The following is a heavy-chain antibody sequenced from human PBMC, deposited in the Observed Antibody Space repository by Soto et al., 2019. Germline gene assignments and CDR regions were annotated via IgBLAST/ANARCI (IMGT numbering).Heavy chain of an antibody. V-gene: IGHV3-23*01. CDR2: ISGSGGSA. CDR1: GFTFSSYD. D-gene: IGHD3-22*01. Sequence: GGSLRLSCAASGFTFSSYDMSWVRQAPGKGLEWVSGISGSGGSAYYADSVKGRFTISRDNSKNTLYLQMNSLRAEDTAVYYCAKGERITMIVVVISAFDIWGQGTMVTVSS. J-gene: IGHJ3*02. CDR3: AKGERITMIVVVISAFDI.